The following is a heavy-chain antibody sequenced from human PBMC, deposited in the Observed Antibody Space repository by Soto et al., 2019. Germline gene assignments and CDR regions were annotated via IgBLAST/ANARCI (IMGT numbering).Heavy chain of an antibody. D-gene: IGHD2-2*01. J-gene: IGHJ6*02. CDR3: ARATGRTSWWTYYYYGMDG. Sequence: GGSLRLSCAASGFTFSSYAMHWVRQAPGKGLEWVAVISYDGSSKYYADSVKDRFTISRDNSKNTLYLQMNSLRAEDTAVYYCARATGRTSWWTYYYYGMDGWGQGTTVTVAS. CDR1: GFTFSSYA. V-gene: IGHV3-30-3*01. CDR2: ISYDGSSK.